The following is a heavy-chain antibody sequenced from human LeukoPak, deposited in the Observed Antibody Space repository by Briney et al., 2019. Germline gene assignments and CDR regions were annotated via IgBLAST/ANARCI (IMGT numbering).Heavy chain of an antibody. J-gene: IGHJ4*02. CDR1: GYTFTSYD. CDR3: ARGRSSSSWYYFDY. CDR2: MNPNSGNT. D-gene: IGHD6-13*01. Sequence: GASVKVSCKASGYTFTSYDINWVRQATGQGLEWMGWMNPNSGNTDYARKFQGRVTITRNTSISTAYMELSSLRSEDTAVYYCARGRSSSSWYYFDYWGQGTLVTVSS. V-gene: IGHV1-8*03.